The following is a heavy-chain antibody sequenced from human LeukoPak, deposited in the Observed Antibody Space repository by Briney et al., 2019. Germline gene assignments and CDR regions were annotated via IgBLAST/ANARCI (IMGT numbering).Heavy chain of an antibody. V-gene: IGHV3-30*02. D-gene: IGHD3-10*01. CDR1: GFSFSSYG. CDR3: ARDRDSRSYYILY. Sequence: GGSLRLSCAASGFSFSSYGIHWVRQAPGKGLEWVAFINYDGNNKYFADSVKGRFTISRDHSKNTVYLEMNSLRDGDTAAYYCARDRDSRSYYILYWGQGTLVTVSS. J-gene: IGHJ4*02. CDR2: INYDGNNK.